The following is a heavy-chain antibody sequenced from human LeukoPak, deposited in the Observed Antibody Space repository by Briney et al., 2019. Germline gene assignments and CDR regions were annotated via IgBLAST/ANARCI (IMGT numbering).Heavy chain of an antibody. Sequence: GGSLRLPCAASGFTFSSYAMSWVRQAPGKGLEWVSTISGSSRSTYYADSVKGRFAISRDNSKNTLYLQMNSLRAEDTAVYFCAKGIYGMDVWGQGTTVTVSS. CDR1: GFTFSSYA. J-gene: IGHJ6*02. V-gene: IGHV3-23*01. CDR3: AKGIYGMDV. CDR2: ISGSSRST.